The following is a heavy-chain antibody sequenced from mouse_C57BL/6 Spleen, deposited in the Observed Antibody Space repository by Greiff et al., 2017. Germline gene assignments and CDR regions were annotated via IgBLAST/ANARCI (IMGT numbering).Heavy chain of an antibody. CDR3: TRAFITTDYFDY. J-gene: IGHJ2*01. V-gene: IGHV5-9-1*02. CDR2: ISSGGDYI. CDR1: GFTFSSYA. D-gene: IGHD1-1*01. Sequence: EVKLMESGEGLVKPGGSLKLSCAASGFTFSSYAMSWVRQTPEKRLEWVAYISSGGDYIYYADTVKGRFTISRDNARNTLYLQMSSLKSEDTAMYYCTRAFITTDYFDYWGQGTTLTVSS.